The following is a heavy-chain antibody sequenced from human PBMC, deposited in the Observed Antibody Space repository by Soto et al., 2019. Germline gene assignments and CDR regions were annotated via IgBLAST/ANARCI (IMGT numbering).Heavy chain of an antibody. Sequence: GESLRLSCAASGFSFSSYWTSWVRHPPEKGLEWESNIKLDGSEKSYVNSVTERLTTATGNAKKSLYLQMTSHGAADAAAAYCARDCAVTTERSSYYYYGMDVWGQGTTVTVSS. CDR1: GFSFSSYW. D-gene: IGHD4-17*01. V-gene: IGHV3-7*01. J-gene: IGHJ6*02. CDR3: ARDCAVTTERSSYYYYGMDV. CDR2: IKLDGSEK.